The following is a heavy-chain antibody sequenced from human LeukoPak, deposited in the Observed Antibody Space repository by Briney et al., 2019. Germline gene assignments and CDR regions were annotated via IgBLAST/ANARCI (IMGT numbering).Heavy chain of an antibody. V-gene: IGHV1-18*01. Sequence: ASVKVSCKASGYTFTSYGINWVRQAPGQGLEWMGWISAYNGDTNYAQKLQGRVTMTTDTSTSTAHMELRSLRSDDTAVYYCARTNVYYYDSSDYYPYFDYWGQGTLVTVSS. CDR1: GYTFTSYG. CDR3: ARTNVYYYDSSDYYPYFDY. J-gene: IGHJ4*02. CDR2: ISAYNGDT. D-gene: IGHD3-22*01.